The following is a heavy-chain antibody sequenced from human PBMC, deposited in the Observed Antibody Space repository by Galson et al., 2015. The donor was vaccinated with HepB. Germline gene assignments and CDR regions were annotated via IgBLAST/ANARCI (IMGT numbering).Heavy chain of an antibody. D-gene: IGHD2-2*01. V-gene: IGHV3-72*01. CDR3: ARSCSSSSCYPDY. J-gene: IGHJ4*02. CDR1: GFTFSDHY. CDR2: SRNKAYSYTT. Sequence: SLRLSCAASGFTFSDHYMDWVRQAPGKGLEWVGRSRNKAYSYTTEYAASVKGRFTISRDDSRDSLYLQMNSLKPEDTAVYYCARSCSSSSCYPDYWGRGTLVTVSS.